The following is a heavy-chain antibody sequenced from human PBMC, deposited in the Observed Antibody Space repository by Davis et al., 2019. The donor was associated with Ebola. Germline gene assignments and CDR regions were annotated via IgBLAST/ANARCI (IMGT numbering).Heavy chain of an antibody. CDR3: ARDGGITIFGVVESYYYYGMDV. Sequence: PSETLSLTCTVSGGSISSYYWSWIRQPAGKGLEWIGRIYTSGSTNYNPSLKSRVTMSVDTSKNQFSLKLSSVTAADTAVYYCARDGGITIFGVVESYYYYGMDVWGQGTTVTVSS. CDR1: GGSISSYY. D-gene: IGHD3-3*01. CDR2: IYTSGST. J-gene: IGHJ6*02. V-gene: IGHV4-4*07.